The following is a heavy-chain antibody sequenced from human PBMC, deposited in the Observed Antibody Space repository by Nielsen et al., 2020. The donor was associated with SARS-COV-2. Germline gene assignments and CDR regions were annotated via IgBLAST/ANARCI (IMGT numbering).Heavy chain of an antibody. V-gene: IGHV3-7*01. CDR2: IKQDGSEK. Sequence: GESLKISCAASGFTFSSYWMSWVRQAPGKGLEWVANIKQDGSEKYYVDSVKGRFTISRDNAKNSLYLQMNSLRAEDTAVYYCARDNYYGSGSYFRYGMDVWGQGTTVTVSS. J-gene: IGHJ6*02. D-gene: IGHD3-10*01. CDR3: ARDNYYGSGSYFRYGMDV. CDR1: GFTFSSYW.